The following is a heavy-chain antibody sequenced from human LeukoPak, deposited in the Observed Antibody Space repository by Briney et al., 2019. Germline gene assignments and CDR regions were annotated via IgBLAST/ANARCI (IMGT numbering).Heavy chain of an antibody. CDR1: GYTFTSYG. J-gene: IGHJ6*02. V-gene: IGHV1-18*01. Sequence: GASVKVSCKASGYTFTSYGISWVRQAPGQGLEWMGWISAYNGNTNYAQKLQGRVTMTTDTSTSTAYMELRSLRSDDTAVYYCARDSGYCSGGSCYSVSHYYGMDVWGQGTTVTVSS. CDR2: ISAYNGNT. D-gene: IGHD2-15*01. CDR3: ARDSGYCSGGSCYSVSHYYGMDV.